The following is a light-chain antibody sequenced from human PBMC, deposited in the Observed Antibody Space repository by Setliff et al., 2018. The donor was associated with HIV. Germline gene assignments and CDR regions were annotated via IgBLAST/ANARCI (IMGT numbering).Light chain of an antibody. J-gene: IGLJ1*01. Sequence: QSVLTQPASVSGSPGQSITNACTGTSSDIGRYNLVYWYQQYPGKAPKLMIYQATKRPAGVSNRFSGSKSGNTASLTISGLQAEDEADYYCCSNTGSNTYVIGGGTKVTVL. V-gene: IGLV2-23*01. CDR2: QAT. CDR1: SSDIGRYNL. CDR3: CSNTGSNTYV.